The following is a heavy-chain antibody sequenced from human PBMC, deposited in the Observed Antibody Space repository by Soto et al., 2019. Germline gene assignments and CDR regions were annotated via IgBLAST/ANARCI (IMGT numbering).Heavy chain of an antibody. D-gene: IGHD3-3*01. J-gene: IGHJ4*02. CDR3: ASSFLGAVTNRGRFLEWLGNDC. CDR2: IIPIFGTA. V-gene: IGHV1-69*13. CDR1: GGTFSSYA. Sequence: GASVKVSCKASGGTFSSYAISWVRQAPGQGLEWMGGIIPIFGTANYAQKFQGRVTITADESTSTAYMELSSLRSEDTAVYYCASSFLGAVTNRGRFLEWLGNDCWGQGTLV.